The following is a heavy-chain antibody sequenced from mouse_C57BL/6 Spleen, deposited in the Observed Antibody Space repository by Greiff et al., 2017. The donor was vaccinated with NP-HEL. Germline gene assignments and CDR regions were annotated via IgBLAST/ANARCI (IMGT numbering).Heavy chain of an antibody. CDR3: ARYDKGNYDFDY. J-gene: IGHJ2*01. CDR2: IRNKANGYTT. V-gene: IGHV7-3*01. Sequence: EVQGVESGGGLVQPGGSLSLSCAASGFTFTDYYMSWVRQPPGKALEWLGFIRNKANGYTTEYSASVKGRFTISRDNSQSILYLQMNALRAEDSATYDCARYDKGNYDFDYWGQGTTLTVSS. CDR1: GFTFTDYY. D-gene: IGHD2-1*01.